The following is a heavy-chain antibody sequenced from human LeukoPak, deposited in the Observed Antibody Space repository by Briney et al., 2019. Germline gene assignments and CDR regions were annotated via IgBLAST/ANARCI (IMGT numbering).Heavy chain of an antibody. Sequence: SETLSLTCTVSGGSISSYYWSWIRQPAGKGLEWIGRIYTSGSTNYNPSLKSRVTMSVDTSKNQFSLKLSSVTAADTAVYYCARDLPSSGYYERFDPWGQGTLVTVSS. CDR2: IYTSGST. J-gene: IGHJ5*02. CDR1: GGSISSYY. D-gene: IGHD3-22*01. CDR3: ARDLPSSGYYERFDP. V-gene: IGHV4-4*07.